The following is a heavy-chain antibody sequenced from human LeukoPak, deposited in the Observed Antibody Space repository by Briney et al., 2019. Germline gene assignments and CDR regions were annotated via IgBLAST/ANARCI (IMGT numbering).Heavy chain of an antibody. D-gene: IGHD5-24*01. Sequence: KSSETLSLTCTVSGGSISSSSYYWGWIRQPPGKGLEWIGSIYYSGSTYYNPSLKSRVTISVDTSKNQFSLKLSSVTAADTAVNYCARHVDGYNRAFDYWGQGTLVTVSS. CDR1: GGSISSSSYY. J-gene: IGHJ4*02. CDR2: IYYSGST. CDR3: ARHVDGYNRAFDY. V-gene: IGHV4-39*01.